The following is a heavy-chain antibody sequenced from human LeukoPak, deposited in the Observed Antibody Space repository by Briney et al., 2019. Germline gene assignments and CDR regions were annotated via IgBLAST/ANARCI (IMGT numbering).Heavy chain of an antibody. Sequence: SETLSLTRTVSGGSISSSSHHWSWVRQPPGKGLEWIGSIYYSGNTYYNPSLKSRVTISVDTSKNQFSLKLTSMTAADTAVYYCTREYSSSSDYWGQGTLVTVSS. CDR2: IYYSGNT. J-gene: IGHJ4*02. D-gene: IGHD6-6*01. CDR3: TREYSSSSDY. V-gene: IGHV4-39*02. CDR1: GGSISSSSHH.